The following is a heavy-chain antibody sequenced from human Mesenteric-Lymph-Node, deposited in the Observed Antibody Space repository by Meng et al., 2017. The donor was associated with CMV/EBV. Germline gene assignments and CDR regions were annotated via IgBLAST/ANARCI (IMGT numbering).Heavy chain of an antibody. Sequence: GESLKISCDASGVILSAYYMSWVRQAPGKGLEWVANIKQDGSDKYYVDSVKGRFTISRDNAKNSLYLQMNSLRADDTAVYYCARKDSSGYYYSDYWGQGTLVTVSS. J-gene: IGHJ4*02. CDR3: ARKDSSGYYYSDY. D-gene: IGHD3-22*01. CDR1: GVILSAYY. V-gene: IGHV3-7*01. CDR2: IKQDGSDK.